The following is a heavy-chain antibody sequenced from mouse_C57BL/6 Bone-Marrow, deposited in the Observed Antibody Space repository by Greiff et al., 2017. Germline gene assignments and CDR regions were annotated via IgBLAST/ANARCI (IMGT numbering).Heavy chain of an antibody. V-gene: IGHV1-55*01. J-gene: IGHJ1*01. D-gene: IGHD2-5*01. CDR2: IYPGSGST. CDR1: GYTFTSYW. Sequence: VQLQQSGAELVKPGASVKMSCKASGYTFTSYWITWVKQRPGQGLEWIGDIYPGSGSTNYNEKFKGKATVTVDTASSTAYMQLNSLTSEDSAVDIYARPCYSNYYYFDMWGWGNTITVTS. CDR3: ARPCYSNYYYFDM.